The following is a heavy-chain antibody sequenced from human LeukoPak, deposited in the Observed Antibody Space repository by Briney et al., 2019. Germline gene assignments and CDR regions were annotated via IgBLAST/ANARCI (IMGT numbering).Heavy chain of an antibody. CDR2: LKSKTDGGTA. V-gene: IGHV3-15*01. J-gene: IGHJ4*02. CDR1: GFTFSNAW. Sequence: GGSLRLSCAASGFTFSNAWMSWVRQAPGKGLEWVGRLKSKTDGGTADYAAPVKGRFPISSDDLNNTLNLQLNSRRTQDTTIYYCITDWYHVDYWGQGTLVTVSS. D-gene: IGHD6-13*01. CDR3: ITDWYHVDY.